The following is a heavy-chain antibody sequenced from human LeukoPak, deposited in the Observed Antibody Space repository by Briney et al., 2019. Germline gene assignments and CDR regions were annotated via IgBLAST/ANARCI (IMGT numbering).Heavy chain of an antibody. CDR2: ITASSSYI. Sequence: PGGSLRLSCAASGFTFSSYSMNWVRQAPGKGLEWVSSITASSSYIYYAESLKGRFTISRDNAKNSLYLQMNSLRAEDTAVYYCARDDLPYYDSSGYYFAFDIWGQGTMVTVSS. J-gene: IGHJ3*02. V-gene: IGHV3-21*01. D-gene: IGHD3-22*01. CDR1: GFTFSSYS. CDR3: ARDDLPYYDSSGYYFAFDI.